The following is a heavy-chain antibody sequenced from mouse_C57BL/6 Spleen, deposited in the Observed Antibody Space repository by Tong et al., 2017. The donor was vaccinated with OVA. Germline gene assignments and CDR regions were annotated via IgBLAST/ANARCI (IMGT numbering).Heavy chain of an antibody. CDR1: GFDFSRYW. D-gene: IGHD2-4*01. CDR2: INPGSSTI. CDR3: ARQNNDYERYFDV. V-gene: IGHV4-2*02. J-gene: IGHJ1*01. Sequence: EVQLQESGGGLVQPGGSLNLSCAASGFDFSRYWMSWARQAPGKGQEWIGEINPGSSTINYTPSLKDKFIISRDNAKNTLYLQMSKVRSKDTGLYYCARQNNDYERYFDVWGAGTTVTVSS.